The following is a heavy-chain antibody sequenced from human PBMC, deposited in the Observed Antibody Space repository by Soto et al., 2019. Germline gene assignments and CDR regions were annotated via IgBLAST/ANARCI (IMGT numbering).Heavy chain of an antibody. Sequence: GASVKVSCKASGGTFTTHAFNWVRQAPGQGLEWVGGIIPIFGTPNYAQKFQGRVTITAGGSTSTVYMELSSLTSEDTAVYYCARDLEFRDGNISHLDYWGQGTLVTVSS. V-gene: IGHV1-69*13. J-gene: IGHJ4*02. CDR3: ARDLEFRDGNISHLDY. D-gene: IGHD3-10*01. CDR2: IIPIFGTP. CDR1: GGTFTTHA.